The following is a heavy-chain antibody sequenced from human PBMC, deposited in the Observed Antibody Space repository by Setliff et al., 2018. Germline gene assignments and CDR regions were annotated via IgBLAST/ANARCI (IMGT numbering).Heavy chain of an antibody. J-gene: IGHJ5*02. CDR2: ISAYNGNT. D-gene: IGHD2-15*01. CDR3: ERLVRHCTRISCQRTSEADL. V-gene: IGHV1-18*04. CDR1: GYTFTNSI. Sequence: ASVKVSCKASGYTFTNSIMNWMRQAPGQGLEWMGWISAYNGNTYHAQKFQDRLSMTTDTSTSTAYMELRSLRADDTAVYYCERLVRHCTRISCQRTSEADLWGQGTQVTVSS.